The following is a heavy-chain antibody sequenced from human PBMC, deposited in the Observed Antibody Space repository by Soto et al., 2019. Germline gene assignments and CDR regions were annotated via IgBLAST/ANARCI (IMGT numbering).Heavy chain of an antibody. D-gene: IGHD5-18*01. V-gene: IGHV1-69*01. Sequence: QVQLVQSGAEVKKPGSSVKVSCKASGGTFSSYAISWVRQAPGQGLEWMGGIIPIFGTANYAQKFQGRVTIPADESTSTAYRELSSLRSEDTAVYYWARTAMVKNWFDPWGQGTLVTVSS. CDR3: ARTAMVKNWFDP. J-gene: IGHJ5*02. CDR1: GGTFSSYA. CDR2: IIPIFGTA.